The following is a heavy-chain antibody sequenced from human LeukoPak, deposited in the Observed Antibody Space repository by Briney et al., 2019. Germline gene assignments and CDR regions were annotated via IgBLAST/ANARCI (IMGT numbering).Heavy chain of an antibody. CDR2: IKQDGSEK. V-gene: IGHV3-7*03. D-gene: IGHD5-18*01. J-gene: IGHJ4*02. CDR1: GFTFSTYW. CDR3: ARVYGGYSYGTFDY. Sequence: GGSLRLSCTASGFTFSTYWMDWVRQAPGKGLEWVANIKQDGSEKYYVDSVKGRFTISRDNAKNSLYLQMNSLRAEDTAVYYCARVYGGYSYGTFDYWGQGTLVTVSS.